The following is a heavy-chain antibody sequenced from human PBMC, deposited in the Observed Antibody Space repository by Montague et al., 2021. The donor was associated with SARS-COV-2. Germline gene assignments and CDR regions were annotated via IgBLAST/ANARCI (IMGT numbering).Heavy chain of an antibody. CDR2: LSYSGRP. D-gene: IGHD6-19*01. CDR3: AGRLPQYTSGWYFDQ. J-gene: IGHJ4*02. Sequence: SETLSLTCDFAGGSFRDYAWSWIRQPPGKRLEWIGYLSYSGRPXXXPSXXXRASISVDTSKNQFSLRLRSVIAADTAVYYCAGRLPQYTSGWYFDQWGQGTLVAVSS. CDR1: GGSFRDYA. V-gene: IGHV4-59*08.